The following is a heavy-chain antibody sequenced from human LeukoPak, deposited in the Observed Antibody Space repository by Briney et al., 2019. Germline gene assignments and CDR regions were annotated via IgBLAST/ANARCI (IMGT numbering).Heavy chain of an antibody. Sequence: ASVKVSCKASGYTFTGYYMHWVRQAPGQGLEWMGWINPNSGGTNYAQKFQGRVTMTRDTSISTAYMELSRLRSDDTAVYYCARAYYYDSSGYYFDYWGQGTLVTVSS. CDR1: GYTFTGYY. CDR2: INPNSGGT. CDR3: ARAYYYDSSGYYFDY. J-gene: IGHJ4*02. D-gene: IGHD3-22*01. V-gene: IGHV1-2*02.